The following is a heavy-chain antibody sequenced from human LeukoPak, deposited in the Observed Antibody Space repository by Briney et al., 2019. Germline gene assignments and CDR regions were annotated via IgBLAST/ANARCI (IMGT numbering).Heavy chain of an antibody. CDR2: ISGSGGST. J-gene: IGHJ3*02. CDR3: ARQWYYYDSSGYYYDAFDI. D-gene: IGHD3-22*01. CDR1: GFTFSSYA. Sequence: GGSLRLSCAASGFTFSSYAMSWVRQAPGKGLEWVSAISGSGGSTYYADSVKGRFTISRDNSKNTLYLQMNSLRAEDTAVYYCARQWYYYDSSGYYYDAFDIWGQGTMVTVSS. V-gene: IGHV3-23*01.